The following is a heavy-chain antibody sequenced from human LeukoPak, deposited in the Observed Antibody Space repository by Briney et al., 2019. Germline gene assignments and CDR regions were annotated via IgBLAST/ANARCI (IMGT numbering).Heavy chain of an antibody. V-gene: IGHV3-48*03. CDR1: GFTFNNYE. Sequence: PGRSLRLSCAASGFTFNNYEMNWVRQAPGKGLEWVSYISSSGSTIYYADSVKGRFTISRDNAKNSLYLQMNSLRAEDTAVYYCARDSAARGDYWGQGTLVTVSS. D-gene: IGHD6-6*01. CDR2: ISSSGSTI. J-gene: IGHJ4*02. CDR3: ARDSAARGDY.